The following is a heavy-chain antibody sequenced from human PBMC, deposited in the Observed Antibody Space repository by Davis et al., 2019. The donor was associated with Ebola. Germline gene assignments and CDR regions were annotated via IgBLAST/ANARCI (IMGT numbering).Heavy chain of an antibody. Sequence: ASVKVSCKASGYTFTSYGISWVRQAPGQGLEWMGWISAYNNNTNYAQKLQGRVTMTTDTSTSTAYMELRSLRSDDTAVYYCARDRRITMVQGVISVTWFDPWGQGTLVTVSS. CDR1: GYTFTSYG. V-gene: IGHV1-18*01. CDR2: ISAYNNNT. J-gene: IGHJ5*02. CDR3: ARDRRITMVQGVISVTWFDP. D-gene: IGHD3-10*01.